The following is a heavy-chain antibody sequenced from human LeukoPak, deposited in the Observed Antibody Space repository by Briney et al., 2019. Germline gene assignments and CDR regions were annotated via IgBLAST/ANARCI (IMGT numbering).Heavy chain of an antibody. D-gene: IGHD5-24*01. J-gene: IGHJ4*02. CDR2: ISAYNGNT. CDR1: GYTFTSYG. V-gene: IGHV1-18*01. CDR3: ARDLDGYNSPY. Sequence: ASVKVSCKASGYTFTSYGISWVRQAPGQGLEWMGWISAYNGNTNYAQKLQGRVTMTTDTSTSTAYMELSRLRSDDTAVYYCARDLDGYNSPYWGQGTLVTVSS.